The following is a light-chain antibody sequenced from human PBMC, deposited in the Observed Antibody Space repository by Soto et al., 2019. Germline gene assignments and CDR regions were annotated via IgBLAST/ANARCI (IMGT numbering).Light chain of an antibody. CDR3: SSYTSSSTRV. Sequence: QLVLTQPASVSGSPGQSITISCTGTSSDVGGYHYVSWYQQHPGKAPKLMIYEVSDRPSGVSNRFSGSKSGNTASLTISGLQAEDEADYYCSSYTSSSTRVFGGGTKLTVL. CDR1: SSDVGGYHY. V-gene: IGLV2-14*01. CDR2: EVS. J-gene: IGLJ2*01.